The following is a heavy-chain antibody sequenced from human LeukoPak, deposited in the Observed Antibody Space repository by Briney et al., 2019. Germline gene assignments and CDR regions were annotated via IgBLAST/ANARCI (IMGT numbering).Heavy chain of an antibody. Sequence: GGSLRLSCAASGFSFSRYAMSWVRQAPGRGLEWVSTISSSGASTYYADSVKGRFTVSRDNSKNTLYLQMNSLRAEDTAVYYCAKDGGGYWSRFDYWGQGTLVTVSS. CDR3: AKDGGGYWSRFDY. V-gene: IGHV3-23*01. CDR1: GFSFSRYA. J-gene: IGHJ4*02. D-gene: IGHD1-26*01. CDR2: ISSSGAST.